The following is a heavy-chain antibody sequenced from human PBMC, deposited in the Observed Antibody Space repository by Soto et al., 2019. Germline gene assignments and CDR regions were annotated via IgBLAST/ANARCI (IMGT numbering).Heavy chain of an antibody. CDR2: IKQDGSEK. J-gene: IGHJ4*02. CDR3: ARDESYDILTGYYTPQRFDY. D-gene: IGHD3-9*01. CDR1: GFTFSSYW. V-gene: IGHV3-7*01. Sequence: GGSLRLSCAVSGFTFSSYWMSGVRKAPGKGLEWVANIKQDGSEKYYVDSVNGRFTISRDNAKNSLYLQMNSLRAEDTAVYYCARDESYDILTGYYTPQRFDYWGQGSLVTVSS.